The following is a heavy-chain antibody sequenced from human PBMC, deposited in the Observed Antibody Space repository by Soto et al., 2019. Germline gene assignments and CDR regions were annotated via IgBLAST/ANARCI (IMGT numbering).Heavy chain of an antibody. CDR3: ARGTEYYFDC. J-gene: IGHJ4*02. CDR2: IWYDGSNK. Sequence: QVQLVESGGGVVQPGRSLRLSCAASGFTFSSYGMHWVRQAPGKGLEWVAVIWYDGSNKYYADSVKGRFTISRDNSKNTLYLQMNSLRAEDTAVYYCARGTEYYFDCWGQGTLVTVSS. CDR1: GFTFSSYG. V-gene: IGHV3-33*01.